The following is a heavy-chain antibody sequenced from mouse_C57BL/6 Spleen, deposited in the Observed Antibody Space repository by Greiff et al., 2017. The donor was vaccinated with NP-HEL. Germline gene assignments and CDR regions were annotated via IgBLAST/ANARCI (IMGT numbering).Heavy chain of an antibody. D-gene: IGHD1-1*01. CDR3: ARGYYYGSSWFAY. Sequence: QVQLQQPGAELVRPGSSVKLSCKASGYTFTSYWMQWVKQRPIQGLEWIGNIDPSDSETHYNQKFKDKATLTVDKSSSTAYMQLSSLTSEDSAVYYCARGYYYGSSWFAYWGQGTLVTVSA. CDR2: IDPSDSET. V-gene: IGHV1-52*01. J-gene: IGHJ3*01. CDR1: GYTFTSYW.